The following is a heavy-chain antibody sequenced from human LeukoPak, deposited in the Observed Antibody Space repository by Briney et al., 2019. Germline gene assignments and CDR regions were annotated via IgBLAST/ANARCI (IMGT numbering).Heavy chain of an antibody. J-gene: IGHJ5*02. CDR2: INHSGNT. CDR3: ARGLKEQLVPRDWFDP. V-gene: IGHV4-34*01. Sequence: SETLSLTCAVYGGSFSGYYWGWIRQPPGKGLEWIGEINHSGNTNYNPSLKSRVTISVDTSKKQFSLKLSSVTAADTAVYYCARGLKEQLVPRDWFDPWGQGTLVTVSS. D-gene: IGHD6-13*01. CDR1: GGSFSGYY.